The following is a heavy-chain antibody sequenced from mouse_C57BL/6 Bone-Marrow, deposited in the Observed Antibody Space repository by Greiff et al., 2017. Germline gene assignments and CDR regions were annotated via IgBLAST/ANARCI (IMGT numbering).Heavy chain of an antibody. Sequence: VQLQQPGAELVKPGASVKVSCKASGYTFTSYWMHWVKQRPGQGLEWIGRIHPSDSDTNYNQKFKGKATLTVDQSSSTAYMQLSSLTSEDSAVYYCAISGINTVDWYFDVWGTGTPVTVSS. CDR3: AISGINTVDWYFDV. CDR2: IHPSDSDT. V-gene: IGHV1-74*01. CDR1: GYTFTSYW. J-gene: IGHJ1*03. D-gene: IGHD1-1*01.